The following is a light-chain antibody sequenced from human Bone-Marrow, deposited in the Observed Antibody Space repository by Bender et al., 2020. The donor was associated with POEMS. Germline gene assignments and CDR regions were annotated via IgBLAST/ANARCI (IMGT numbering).Light chain of an antibody. Sequence: QSVLTQPPSASGTPGQSVIISCSGTDSNFGGNNVNWYQHLPGTAPRLVVYSNYQRPSGVPARFSGSKSGNTASLTISGLQAEDEADYYCTSYAGAHTLVLGGGTMLTVL. J-gene: IGLJ2*01. V-gene: IGLV1-44*01. CDR2: SNY. CDR1: DSNFGGNN. CDR3: TSYAGAHTLV.